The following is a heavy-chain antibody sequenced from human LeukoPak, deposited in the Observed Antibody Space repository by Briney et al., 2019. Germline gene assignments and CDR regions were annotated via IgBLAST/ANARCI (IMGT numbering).Heavy chain of an antibody. Sequence: GGSLRLSCAASGFTFSSYAMHWVRQAPGKGLEWVAVISYDGSNKYYADSVKGRFTISRDNSKNTLYLQMNSLRAEDTAVYYCATSYGSGNSWGQGTLVTVPS. V-gene: IGHV3-30-3*01. CDR2: ISYDGSNK. J-gene: IGHJ4*02. CDR1: GFTFSSYA. CDR3: ATSYGSGNS. D-gene: IGHD3-10*01.